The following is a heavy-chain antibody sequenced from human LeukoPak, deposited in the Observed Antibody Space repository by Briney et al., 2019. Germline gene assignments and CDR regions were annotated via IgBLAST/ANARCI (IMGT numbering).Heavy chain of an antibody. Sequence: GGSLRLSCAVSGFTYSNFWMSWVRQAPGKGLEWVANIKQDGSEKDYVESVKGRFTISRDNAKNSLYLQMNSLRAEDTAVYYCARDRAAIRYWGQGTLVTVSS. V-gene: IGHV3-7*01. D-gene: IGHD2-2*02. J-gene: IGHJ4*02. CDR2: IKQDGSEK. CDR1: GFTYSNFW. CDR3: ARDRAAIRY.